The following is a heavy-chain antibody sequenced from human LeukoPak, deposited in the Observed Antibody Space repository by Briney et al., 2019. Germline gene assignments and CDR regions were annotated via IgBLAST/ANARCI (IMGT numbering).Heavy chain of an antibody. CDR2: ISGRGGST. CDR3: AKDPELEGLLGETNFDY. D-gene: IGHD1-1*01. Sequence: GGSLRLSCAASGFTFSSYAMSWVRQAPGKGLEWVSAISGRGGSTYYADSVKGRFTISRDNSKNTLYLQMNSLRAEDTAVYYCAKDPELEGLLGETNFDYWGQGTLVTVSS. J-gene: IGHJ4*02. CDR1: GFTFSSYA. V-gene: IGHV3-23*01.